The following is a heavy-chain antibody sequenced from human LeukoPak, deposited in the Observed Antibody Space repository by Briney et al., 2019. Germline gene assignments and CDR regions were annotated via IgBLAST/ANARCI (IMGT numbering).Heavy chain of an antibody. CDR1: GGSISSSNW. CDR2: IYHSGST. D-gene: IGHD3-3*01. Sequence: SETLSLTCAVSGGSISSSNWWSWVRQPPGKGLEWIGEIYHSGSTNYNPSLKSRVTISVDTSKNQFSLKLSSVTAADTAVYYCARHAIYDFWSGSPYFDYWGQGTLVTVSS. CDR3: ARHAIYDFWSGSPYFDY. V-gene: IGHV4-4*02. J-gene: IGHJ4*02.